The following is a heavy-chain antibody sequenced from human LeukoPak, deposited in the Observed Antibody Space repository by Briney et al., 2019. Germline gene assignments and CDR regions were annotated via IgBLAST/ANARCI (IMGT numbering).Heavy chain of an antibody. CDR3: ASSVDSRSYWYFDL. CDR2: FDPEDGET. CDR1: GYTFTGYY. D-gene: IGHD3-22*01. Sequence: ASVNVSCKASGYTFTGYYMHWVRQAPGQGLEWMGGFDPEDGETIYAQKFQGRVTMTEDTSTDTAYMELSSLRSEDTAVYYCASSVDSRSYWYFDLWGRGTLVTVSS. J-gene: IGHJ2*01. V-gene: IGHV1-24*01.